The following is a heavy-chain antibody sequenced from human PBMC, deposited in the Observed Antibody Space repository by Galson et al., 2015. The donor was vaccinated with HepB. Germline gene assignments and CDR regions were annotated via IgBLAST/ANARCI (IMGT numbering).Heavy chain of an antibody. V-gene: IGHV3-7*03. D-gene: IGHD5-24*01. CDR3: AKSREGELYYFDY. CDR2: IKQDGSEK. Sequence: SLRLSCAASGFTFSSYWMSWVRQAPGKGLEWVANIKQDGSEKYYVDSVKGRFTISRDNAKNSLYLQMNSLRAEDTAVYYCAKSREGELYYFDYWGQGTLVTVSS. CDR1: GFTFSSYW. J-gene: IGHJ4*02.